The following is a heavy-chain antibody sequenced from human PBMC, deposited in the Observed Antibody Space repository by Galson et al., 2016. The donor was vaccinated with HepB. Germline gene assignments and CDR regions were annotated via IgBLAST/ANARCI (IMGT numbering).Heavy chain of an antibody. Sequence: SLRLSCAASGFTFSNYAMNWVRQAPGKGPEWVSSIKGGGVSLKYADSVTGRFTISRDNTNNTLHLQMNSLRAEDTAVYYCVKDFYGSGSYYSVGHDHWGQGTLVTVSS. CDR1: GFTFSNYA. CDR3: VKDFYGSGSYYSVGHDH. CDR2: IKGGGVSL. V-gene: IGHV3-23*01. J-gene: IGHJ4*02. D-gene: IGHD3-10*01.